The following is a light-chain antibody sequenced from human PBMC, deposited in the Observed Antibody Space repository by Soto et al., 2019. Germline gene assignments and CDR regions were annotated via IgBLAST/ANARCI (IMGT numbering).Light chain of an antibody. CDR1: QSVSSN. Sequence: EIVLTQSPATLSLSPGERATLSCRASQSVSSNLAWYRQKPGQAPRLLIYDSSNWAAGIPARFSGSGSGTDFTLTVSSLEPEDFVVYYCQQRSDWPWTFGQGTKVDI. CDR3: QQRSDWPWT. J-gene: IGKJ1*01. CDR2: DSS. V-gene: IGKV3-11*01.